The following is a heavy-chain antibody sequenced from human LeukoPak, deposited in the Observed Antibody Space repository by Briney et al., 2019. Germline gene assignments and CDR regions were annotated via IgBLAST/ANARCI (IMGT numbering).Heavy chain of an antibody. V-gene: IGHV3-23*01. CDR3: AKDPTTYSSSWFDY. CDR2: INGAGDNT. CDR1: GYTFSSHG. Sequence: GGSLRLSCAASGYTFSSHGLTWVRQAPGKGLEWVSTINGAGDNTYYAETVKGRFTISRDNSKNTLYLQMHSLRAEDTAVYYCAKDPTTYSSSWFDYWGQGTLVTVSS. D-gene: IGHD6-13*01. J-gene: IGHJ4*02.